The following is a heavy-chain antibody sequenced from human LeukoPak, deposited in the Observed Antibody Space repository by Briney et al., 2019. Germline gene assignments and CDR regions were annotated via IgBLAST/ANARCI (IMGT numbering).Heavy chain of an antibody. V-gene: IGHV4-34*01. D-gene: IGHD1-26*01. CDR3: ARTGASYRFDP. CDR1: GGSFSGYY. J-gene: IGHJ5*02. CDR2: INHSGST. Sequence: SETLSLTCAVYGGSFSGYYWSWIRQPPGKGLEWIGEINHSGSTNYNPSLKSRVTISVDTSKNQFSLKLSSVTAADTAVYYCARTGASYRFDPWGQGTLVTVSS.